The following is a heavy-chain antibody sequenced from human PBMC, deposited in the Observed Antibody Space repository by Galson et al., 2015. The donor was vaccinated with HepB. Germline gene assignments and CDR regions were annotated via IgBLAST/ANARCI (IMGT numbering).Heavy chain of an antibody. V-gene: IGHV3-48*02. J-gene: IGHJ6*02. CDR2: ISSSSGII. CDR3: AREMHILATSYHYYYGMDV. Sequence: SLRLSCAASGFTFSSYSMNWVRQAPGKGLEWVSYISSSSGIIYYADSVKGRFTISRDNAKNSLYLQMNSLRDEDTAVYYCAREMHILATSYHYYYGMDVWGQGTTVTVSS. D-gene: IGHD5-12*01. CDR1: GFTFSSYS.